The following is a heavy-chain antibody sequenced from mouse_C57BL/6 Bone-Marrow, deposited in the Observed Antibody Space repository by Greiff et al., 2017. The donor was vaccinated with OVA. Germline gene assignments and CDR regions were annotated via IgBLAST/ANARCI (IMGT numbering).Heavy chain of an antibody. CDR3: ARGRDGYYYGSSYYWYFDV. D-gene: IGHD1-1*01. CDR2: INYDGSST. CDR1: GFTFSDYY. V-gene: IGHV5-16*01. Sequence: EVQRVESEGGLVQPGSSMKLSCTASGFTFSDYYMAWVRQVPEKGLEWVANINYDGSSTYYLDSLKSRFIISRDNAKNILYLQMSSLKSEDTATYYCARGRDGYYYGSSYYWYFDVWGTGTTVTVSS. J-gene: IGHJ1*03.